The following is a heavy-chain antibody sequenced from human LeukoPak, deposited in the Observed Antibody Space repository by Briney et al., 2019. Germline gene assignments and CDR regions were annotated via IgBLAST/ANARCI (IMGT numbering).Heavy chain of an antibody. CDR3: VRGPPYCSSTRCRD. V-gene: IGHV6-1*01. J-gene: IGHJ4*02. D-gene: IGHD2-2*01. CDR1: GDSVSSNSAA. Sequence: SQTLSLTCAISGDSVSSNSAAWNWIRQSPSRGLEWLGRTYYRSKWYNDYAVSVESRITINPDTSKNQFSLQLNSVTPEDTAVYYCVRGPPYCSSTRCRDWGQGTLVTVSS. CDR2: TYYRSKWYN.